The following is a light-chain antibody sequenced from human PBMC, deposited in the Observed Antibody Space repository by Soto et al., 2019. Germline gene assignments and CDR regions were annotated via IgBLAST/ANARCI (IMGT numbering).Light chain of an antibody. J-gene: IGKJ1*01. CDR2: TAS. V-gene: IGKV1-39*01. CDR3: QQNYMIPQT. Sequence: DIQMTQSPSSLSASVGDRVSISCRASQSIGSNICWYQQKPGKAPDLLIYTASNLQIGVPSRFSVSGFGTDFALTISSLQPEDVATYFCQQNYMIPQTFGQGTKVEVK. CDR1: QSIGSN.